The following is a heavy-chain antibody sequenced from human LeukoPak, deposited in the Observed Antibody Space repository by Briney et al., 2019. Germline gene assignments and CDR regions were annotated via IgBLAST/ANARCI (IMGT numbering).Heavy chain of an antibody. CDR2: IKDDGRQK. CDR3: AGYASRGFDT. D-gene: IGHD5-24*01. CDR1: GFTFSRYW. V-gene: IGHV3-7*01. J-gene: IGHJ4*02. Sequence: PGGSLRLSCAPSGFTFSRYWLTWLRQTPETRREWVASIKDDGRQKYYVVSVKGRFTISRDTAKNSAYLHMDSLRVEDTALYCGAGYASRGFDTWGQGTLVSVSS.